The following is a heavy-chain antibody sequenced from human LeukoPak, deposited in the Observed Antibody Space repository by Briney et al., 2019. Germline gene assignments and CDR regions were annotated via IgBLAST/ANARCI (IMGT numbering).Heavy chain of an antibody. Sequence: GGSLRLSCAASGFTVSSHYMSCVRQAPRKGLEWVSLIYSGGSTECADSVKGRFAISRDISKNTVHLQMNSLRAEDTAVYYCARVPVLGTRENLQHWGQGTMVTVSS. V-gene: IGHV3-66*01. CDR1: GFTVSSHY. D-gene: IGHD4-23*01. CDR3: ARVPVLGTRENLQH. CDR2: IYSGGST. J-gene: IGHJ1*01.